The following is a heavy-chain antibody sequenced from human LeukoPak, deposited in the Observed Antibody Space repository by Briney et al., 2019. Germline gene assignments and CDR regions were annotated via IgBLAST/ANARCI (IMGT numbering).Heavy chain of an antibody. Sequence: PGGSLRLSRAASGFTFSSYEMNWVRQAPGKGLEGVSYISSSGSTIYYADSVKGRFTISRDNAKNSLYLQMNSLRAEDTAVYYCAGAADYYDSSGLEGFDYWGQGTLVTVSS. CDR3: AGAADYYDSSGLEGFDY. CDR2: ISSSGSTI. CDR1: GFTFSSYE. V-gene: IGHV3-48*03. D-gene: IGHD3-22*01. J-gene: IGHJ4*02.